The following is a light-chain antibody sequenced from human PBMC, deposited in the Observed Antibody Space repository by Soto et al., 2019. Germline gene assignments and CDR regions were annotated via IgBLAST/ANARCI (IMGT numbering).Light chain of an antibody. V-gene: IGKV3-15*01. J-gene: IGKJ1*01. CDR1: QSVSSN. CDR2: GAS. Sequence: EIVMTQSPATLSVSPGERATLSCRASQSVSSNLAWYQQKPGQAPRLLIYGASTRATGIPARFSGSGSGTESTLTISSLQSEDFAVYYCLQYNNWPWTFGQGTKMEIK. CDR3: LQYNNWPWT.